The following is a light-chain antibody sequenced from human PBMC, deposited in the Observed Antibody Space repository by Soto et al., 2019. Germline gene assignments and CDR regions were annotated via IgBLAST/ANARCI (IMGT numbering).Light chain of an antibody. CDR2: DAS. V-gene: IGKV3-11*01. Sequence: EIVLTQSPATLSLSPGERATLSCRASQSVSYYLAWYQQKPGQAPRLLIYDASNRATGVPARFNGSASGTDFTLTISSLEPEDFAVYYCQQRSSWPGTFGQGTKLEIK. CDR3: QQRSSWPGT. J-gene: IGKJ2*01. CDR1: QSVSYY.